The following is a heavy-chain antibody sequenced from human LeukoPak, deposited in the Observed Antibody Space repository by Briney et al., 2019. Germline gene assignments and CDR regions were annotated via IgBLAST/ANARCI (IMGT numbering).Heavy chain of an antibody. J-gene: IGHJ6*03. D-gene: IGHD1-26*01. V-gene: IGHV1-18*01. CDR1: AYTFTSYG. CDR2: ISAYNGNT. CDR3: ARDGDLLAYYYYMDV. Sequence: ASVKVSCKASAYTFTSYGISWVRQAPGQGLEWMGWISAYNGNTNYAQKLQGRVTMTTDTSTSTAYMELRSLRSEDTAVYYCARDGDLLAYYYYMDVWGKGTTVTVSS.